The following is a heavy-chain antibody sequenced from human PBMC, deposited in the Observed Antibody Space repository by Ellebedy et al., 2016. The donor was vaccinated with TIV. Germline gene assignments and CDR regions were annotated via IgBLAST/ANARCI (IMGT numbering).Heavy chain of an antibody. J-gene: IGHJ5*02. CDR1: GFTSTSYA. CDR3: AKLPTVSPGRDWFDP. CDR2: ISGGGGTT. V-gene: IGHV3-23*01. Sequence: PGGSLRLSCAAPGFTSTSYAMSWVRQPQGKGLEWVSAISGGGGTTYYADSVKGRFTISRDKSKSTLYLQMNSVRADDTAVYYWAKLPTVSPGRDWFDPWGQGTLVTVSS. D-gene: IGHD4-17*01.